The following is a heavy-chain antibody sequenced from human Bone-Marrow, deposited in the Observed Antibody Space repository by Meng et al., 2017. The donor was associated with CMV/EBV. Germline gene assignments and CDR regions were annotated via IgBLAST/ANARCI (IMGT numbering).Heavy chain of an antibody. CDR3: ARGRARMDY. CDR2: INHSGST. J-gene: IGHJ4*02. V-gene: IGHV4-34*01. Sequence: GSLRLSCAVYGGSFSGYYWSWIRQPPGKGLEWIGEINHSGSTNYNPSLKSRVTISVDTSKNQFSLKLSSVTAAETAVYYCARGRARMDYWGQGTLVTVSS. CDR1: GGSFSGYY. D-gene: IGHD6-6*01.